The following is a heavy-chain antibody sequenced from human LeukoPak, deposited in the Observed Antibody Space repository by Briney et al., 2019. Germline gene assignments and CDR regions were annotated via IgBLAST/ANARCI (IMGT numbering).Heavy chain of an antibody. D-gene: IGHD1-1*01. V-gene: IGHV3-23*01. J-gene: IGHJ4*02. CDR2: IRHSDGST. CDR1: GFTFSNYW. CDR3: AKGLETESRLDS. Sequence: GGSLRLSCAASGFTFSNYWMHWVRQAPGKGLVWVSGIRHSDGSTYYADAVKGRFTISSDKSKNTLFLQMNSLRAEDTALYYCAKGLETESRLDSWGQGTLVTVSS.